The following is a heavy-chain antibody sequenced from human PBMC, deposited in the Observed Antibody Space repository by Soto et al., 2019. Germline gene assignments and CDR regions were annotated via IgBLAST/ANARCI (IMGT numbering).Heavy chain of an antibody. CDR2: ISSSGSTI. CDR1: GFTFSDYY. V-gene: IGHV3-11*01. CDR3: ARDTTWFGEFNWFDP. Sequence: GGSLRLSCAASGFTFSDYYMSWIRQAPGKGLEWVSYISSSGSTIYYADSVKGRFTISRDNAKNSLYLQMNSLRAEDTAVYYCARDTTWFGEFNWFDPWGQGTLVTVSS. J-gene: IGHJ5*02. D-gene: IGHD3-10*01.